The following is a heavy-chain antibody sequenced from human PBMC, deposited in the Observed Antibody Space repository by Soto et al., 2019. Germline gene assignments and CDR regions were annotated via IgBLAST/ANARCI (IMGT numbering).Heavy chain of an antibody. Sequence: GGSLRVSCAASGFTFNTYAMSLVRQAPGKGLEWVSSISATSASIYYADYVRGRFTISRDNSKNTLSLHMNSLTDENTALYYCAKDVPHYYGTSGFYYGFGSWGQGTLVTVSS. CDR1: GFTFNTYA. V-gene: IGHV3-23*01. D-gene: IGHD3-22*01. CDR3: AKDVPHYYGTSGFYYGFGS. CDR2: ISATSASI. J-gene: IGHJ1*01.